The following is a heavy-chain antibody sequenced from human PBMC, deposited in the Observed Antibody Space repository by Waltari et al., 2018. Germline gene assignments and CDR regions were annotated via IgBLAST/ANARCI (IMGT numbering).Heavy chain of an antibody. V-gene: IGHV4-61*02. CDR3: ASLPHIAAAAPAEY. J-gene: IGHJ4*02. D-gene: IGHD6-13*01. CDR1: GGSISSGSYY. Sequence: QVQLQESGPGLVKPSQTLSLTCTVSGGSISSGSYYWSWIRQPAGKGLEWIGRIYTSGSTNYNPALKSRVTISVDTSKNQFSLKLSSVTAADTAVYYCASLPHIAAAAPAEYWGQGTLVIVSS. CDR2: IYTSGST.